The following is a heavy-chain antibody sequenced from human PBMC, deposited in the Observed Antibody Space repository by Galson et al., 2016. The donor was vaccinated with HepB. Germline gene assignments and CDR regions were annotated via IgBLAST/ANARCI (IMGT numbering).Heavy chain of an antibody. CDR2: IYTGGTT. CDR3: ARDHRGIPAAGTGGY. J-gene: IGHJ4*02. D-gene: IGHD6-13*01. CDR1: GFTVSDNY. V-gene: IGHV3-66*02. Sequence: SLRLSCAASGFTVSDNYMSWVRQAPGKGLEWVSVIYTGGTTYYADSVQGRFSISRDNSKNTLFLQMNSLRPEDTAVYFCARDHRGIPAAGTGGYWGQGTLLTVSS.